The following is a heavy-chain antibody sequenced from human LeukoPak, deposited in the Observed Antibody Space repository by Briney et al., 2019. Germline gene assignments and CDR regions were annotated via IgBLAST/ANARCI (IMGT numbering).Heavy chain of an antibody. V-gene: IGHV3-11*06. CDR2: ISSSSSYT. J-gene: IGHJ6*02. CDR1: GFTFSDYY. CDR3: ARDSVYSYGLRSYYYGMDV. D-gene: IGHD5-18*01. Sequence: GGSLRLSCAASGFTFSDYYMSWIRQAPGKGLEWVSYISSSSSYTNYADSVKGRFTISRDNAKNSLYLQMNSLRAEDTAVYYCARDSVYSYGLRSYYYGMDVWGQGTTVTVSS.